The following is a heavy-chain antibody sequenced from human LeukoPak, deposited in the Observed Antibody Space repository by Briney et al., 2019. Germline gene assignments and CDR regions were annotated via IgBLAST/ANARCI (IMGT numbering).Heavy chain of an antibody. V-gene: IGHV4-38-2*02. D-gene: IGHD5-24*01. CDR3: ARWGSDGEDNFDY. CDR2: IYHSGST. J-gene: IGHJ4*02. Sequence: SETLSLTCTVSGYSISSGYYWGWIRQPPGKGLEWIGSIYHSGSTYYNPSLKSRVTISVDTSKNQFSLKLSSVTAADTAVYYCARWGSDGEDNFDYRGQGTLVTVSS. CDR1: GYSISSGYY.